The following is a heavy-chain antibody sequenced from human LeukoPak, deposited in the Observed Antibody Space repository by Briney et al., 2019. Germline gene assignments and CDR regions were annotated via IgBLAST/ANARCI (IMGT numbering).Heavy chain of an antibody. CDR2: IHSSGTT. J-gene: IGHJ4*02. D-gene: IGHD3-10*01. CDR3: ARQAYGSGSYERPFDF. CDR1: GGPIINYY. Sequence: NPSETLSLTCSVSGGPIINYYWSWIRQAPGKGLEWIGHIHSSGTTNSNPSLKSRVTISVDTSKNQFSLKLTSVPAADTAVVYCARQAYGSGSYERPFDFWGQGILVTVSS. V-gene: IGHV4-4*09.